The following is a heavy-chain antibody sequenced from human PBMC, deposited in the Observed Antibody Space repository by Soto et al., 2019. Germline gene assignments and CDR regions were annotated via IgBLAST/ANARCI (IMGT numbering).Heavy chain of an antibody. V-gene: IGHV4-30-4*01. CDR2: IYYSGST. CDR3: ASHYYDSSGYYSAPDY. D-gene: IGHD3-22*01. J-gene: IGHJ4*02. Sequence: QVQLQESGPGLVKPSQTLSLTCTVSGGSISSGDYYWSWIRQPPGKGMEWIGYIYYSGSTYYNPSIKSRVTISVDTSKNQFSLKLSSVTAADTAVYYCASHYYDSSGYYSAPDYWGQGTLVTVSS. CDR1: GGSISSGDYY.